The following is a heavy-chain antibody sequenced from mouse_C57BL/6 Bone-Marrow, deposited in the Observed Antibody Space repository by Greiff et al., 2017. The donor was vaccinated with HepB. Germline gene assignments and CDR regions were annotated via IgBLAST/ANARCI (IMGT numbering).Heavy chain of an antibody. D-gene: IGHD1-1*01. CDR1: GYTFTTYP. J-gene: IGHJ1*03. Sequence: VLLQQSGAELVKPGASVKMSCKASGYTFTTYPIEWMKQNHGKSLEWIGNFHPDNDDTKYNEKFKGKVTLTVEKSSSTVYLELSRLTSDDSAVYYCARGDYYPSYWYFDVWGTGTTVTVSS. CDR3: ARGDYYPSYWYFDV. V-gene: IGHV1-47*01. CDR2: FHPDNDDT.